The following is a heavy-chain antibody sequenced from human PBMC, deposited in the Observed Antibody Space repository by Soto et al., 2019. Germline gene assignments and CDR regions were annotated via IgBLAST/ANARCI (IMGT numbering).Heavy chain of an antibody. J-gene: IGHJ4*02. CDR1: GGAINTNNYY. Sequence: QLQLQESGPGPVKPSGPLSLTCTVSGGAINTNNYYWGWVRQPPGKGLEWIGSVFYDGTTYYSPSLKSRVTISLATSRTQFSLKLNSVTAADTAVYYCARLVVVSPVANVWGQGTLVTVSS. V-gene: IGHV4-39*01. CDR2: VFYDGTT. D-gene: IGHD2-2*01. CDR3: ARLVVVSPVANV.